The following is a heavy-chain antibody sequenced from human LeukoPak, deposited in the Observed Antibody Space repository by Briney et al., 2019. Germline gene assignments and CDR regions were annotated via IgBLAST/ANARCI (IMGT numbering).Heavy chain of an antibody. J-gene: IGHJ4*02. CDR1: GFTFSSYA. CDR3: ARIYSGYLYYFDY. V-gene: IGHV3-30-3*01. CDR2: ISYDGSNK. D-gene: IGHD5-12*01. Sequence: PGGSLRLSCAASGFTFSSYAMHWVRQAPGKGLKWVAVISYDGSNKYYADSVKGRFTISRDNSKNTLYLQMNSLRAEDTAVYYCARIYSGYLYYFDYWGQGTLVTVSS.